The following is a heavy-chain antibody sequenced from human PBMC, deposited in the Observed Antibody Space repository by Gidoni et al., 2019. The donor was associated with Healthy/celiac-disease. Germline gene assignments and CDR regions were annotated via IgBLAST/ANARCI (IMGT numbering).Heavy chain of an antibody. J-gene: IGHJ5*02. CDR1: GFTFDDYT. D-gene: IGHD4-17*01. Sequence: EVQLVESGGVVVQPGGSLRLSCAASGFTFDDYTMHWVRPAPGKGLEWVSLISWDGGSTYYADSVKGRFTISRDNSKNSLYLQMNRLRTEDTALYYCAKEYGDYENWFDPWGQGTLVTVSS. CDR2: ISWDGGST. CDR3: AKEYGDYENWFDP. V-gene: IGHV3-43*01.